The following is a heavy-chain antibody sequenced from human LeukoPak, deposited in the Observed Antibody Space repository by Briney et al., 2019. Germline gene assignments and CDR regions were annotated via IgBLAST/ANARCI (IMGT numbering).Heavy chain of an antibody. D-gene: IGHD4-11*01. J-gene: IGHJ4*02. Sequence: TGGSLRLSCAASGFTFSDHWMHWVRQVPGKGLVWVSRIKTDGSWTNDADSVKGRFTISRDNAENTLYLQMNSLRVEDTAVYYCSTLTSRGLSDSWGQGTLVTVSS. V-gene: IGHV3-74*01. CDR2: IKTDGSWT. CDR3: STLTSRGLSDS. CDR1: GFTFSDHW.